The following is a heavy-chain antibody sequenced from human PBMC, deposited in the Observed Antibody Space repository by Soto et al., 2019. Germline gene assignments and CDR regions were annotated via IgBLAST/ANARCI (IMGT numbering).Heavy chain of an antibody. Sequence: GGSLRLSCTASGFTFGDYAMSWFRQAPGKGLEWVGFIRSKAYGGTTEYAASVKGRFTISRDDSKSIAYLQMNSLKTEDTAVYYCTRAPAPQYCGGDCYTDAFDIWGQGTMVTVSS. CDR3: TRAPAPQYCGGDCYTDAFDI. V-gene: IGHV3-49*03. D-gene: IGHD2-21*01. J-gene: IGHJ3*02. CDR1: GFTFGDYA. CDR2: IRSKAYGGTT.